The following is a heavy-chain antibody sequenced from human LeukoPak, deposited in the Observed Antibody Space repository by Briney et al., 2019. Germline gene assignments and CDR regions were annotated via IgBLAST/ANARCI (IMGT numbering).Heavy chain of an antibody. CDR3: AREGDYGGNGGVFDY. D-gene: IGHD4-23*01. CDR1: GYTFTSYG. CDR2: ISAYNGNT. V-gene: IGHV1-18*01. J-gene: IGHJ4*02. Sequence: ASVKVSCKASGYTFTSYGIRCVRHAPGQGLVWMGWISAYNGNTNYAQKLQGRVTMTTDTSTSTAYMELRSLRSDDTAVYYCAREGDYGGNGGVFDYWGQGTLVTVSS.